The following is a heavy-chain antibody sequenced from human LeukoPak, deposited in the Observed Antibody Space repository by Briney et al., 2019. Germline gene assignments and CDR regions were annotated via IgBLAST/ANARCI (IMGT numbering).Heavy chain of an antibody. V-gene: IGHV3-30-3*01. D-gene: IGHD3-10*01. J-gene: IGHJ4*02. CDR1: GFTFSSYG. CDR2: IAYDGINK. CDR3: ARGEAFYDSGTSIDY. Sequence: PGGSLRLSCAASGFTFSSYGLHWVRQAPGKGLEWVSIIAYDGINKYFADSVKGRFTISRDNSKNTLYLQMNSLKVEDTAVYYCARGEAFYDSGTSIDYWGQGTLVTVSS.